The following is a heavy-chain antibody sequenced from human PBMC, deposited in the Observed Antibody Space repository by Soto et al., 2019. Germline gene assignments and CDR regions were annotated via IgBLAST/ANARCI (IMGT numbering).Heavy chain of an antibody. J-gene: IGHJ5*02. CDR1: GGTFSSYT. CDR3: AREYSGGPVFWFDP. Sequence: SVKVSCKASGGTFSSYTISWVRQAPGQGLEWMGRIIPILGIANYAQKFQGRVTITADKSTSTAYMELSSLRSEDTAVYYCAREYSGGPVFWFDPGGKGTRVTVSS. V-gene: IGHV1-69*04. D-gene: IGHD6-19*01. CDR2: IIPILGIA.